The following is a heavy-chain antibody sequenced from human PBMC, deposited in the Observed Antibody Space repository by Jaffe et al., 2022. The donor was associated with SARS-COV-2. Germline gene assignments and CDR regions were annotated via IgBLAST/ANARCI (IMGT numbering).Heavy chain of an antibody. D-gene: IGHD6-19*01. CDR1: GDSVSSNSAA. CDR3: ARDRRYSSGWLLGGLGYYYYGMDV. V-gene: IGHV6-1*01. J-gene: IGHJ6*02. Sequence: QVQLQQSGPGLVKPSQTLSLTCAISGDSVSSNSAAWNWIRQSPSRGLEWLGRTYYRSKWYNDYAVSVKSRITINPDTSKNQFSLQLNSVTPEDTAVYYCARDRRYSSGWLLGGLGYYYYGMDVWGQGTTVTVSS. CDR2: TYYRSKWYN.